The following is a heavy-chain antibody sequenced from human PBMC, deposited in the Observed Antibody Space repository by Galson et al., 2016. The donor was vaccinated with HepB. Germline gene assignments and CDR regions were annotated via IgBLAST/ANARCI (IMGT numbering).Heavy chain of an antibody. Sequence: SLRLSCAASGLTFSNYGMHWVRQAPGKGLEWVAVIWYDGSNKYYADSVKGRFTISRDNSKNMLYLQMNSLRAEDTAVYYCARGYSSSWYLYYSDYWGQGTLVTVSS. CDR1: GLTFSNYG. J-gene: IGHJ4*02. V-gene: IGHV3-33*01. D-gene: IGHD6-13*01. CDR3: ARGYSSSWYLYYSDY. CDR2: IWYDGSNK.